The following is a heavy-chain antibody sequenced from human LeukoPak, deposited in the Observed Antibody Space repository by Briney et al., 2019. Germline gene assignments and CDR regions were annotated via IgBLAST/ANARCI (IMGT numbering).Heavy chain of an antibody. V-gene: IGHV4-39*01. CDR2: CYYSGST. J-gene: IGHJ4*02. Sequence: ASETLSLTCTVSSGSISSSKYYWGWIRQPPGKGRQWIGSCYYSGSTFYSPSLKSRVTISVDTSKKQFSLKLSSVTAADTAVYYCARHVSGVDYFDYWGQGTLVTVSS. D-gene: IGHD3-10*01. CDR1: SGSISSSKYY. CDR3: ARHVSGVDYFDY.